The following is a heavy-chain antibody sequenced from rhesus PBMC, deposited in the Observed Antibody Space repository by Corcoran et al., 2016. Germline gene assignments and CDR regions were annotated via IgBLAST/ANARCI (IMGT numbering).Heavy chain of an antibody. V-gene: IGHV4-127*01. Sequence: QVQLQESGPGLVKPSETLSLTCAVSGFSIRRGYDLNWIRQPPGKGLEWIGSIGGTLGTTNYNPSLKSRVTISKDTSKNQFSLMLSSVTAADTAVYYCGRGNYGLDSWGQGVVVTVSS. CDR1: GFSIRRGYD. CDR2: IGGTLGTT. J-gene: IGHJ6*01. CDR3: GRGNYGLDS.